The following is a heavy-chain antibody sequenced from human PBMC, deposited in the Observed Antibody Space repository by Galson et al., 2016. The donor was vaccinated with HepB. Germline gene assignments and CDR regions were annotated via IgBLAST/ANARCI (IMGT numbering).Heavy chain of an antibody. D-gene: IGHD3/OR15-3a*01. CDR1: GLTFSHYA. CDR3: ARGGLGNYYAYGMDV. V-gene: IGHV3-23*01. J-gene: IGHJ6*02. CDR2: INGTGTNT. Sequence: SLRLSCAASGLTFSHYAVSWVRQAPGKGLEWVSAINGTGTNTKYADSVKGRFTISRDNSKNTMYLQVNSLRAEDTAVYYCARGGLGNYYAYGMDVWGHGTTVTVSS.